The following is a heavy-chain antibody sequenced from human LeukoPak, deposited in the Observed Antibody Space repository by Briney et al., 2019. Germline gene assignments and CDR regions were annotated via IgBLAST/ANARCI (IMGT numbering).Heavy chain of an antibody. J-gene: IGHJ6*02. CDR1: GGSISSSY. D-gene: IGHD6-13*01. Sequence: SETLSLTCTVSGGSISSSYWSWIRQPPGKGLEWIGCIYYSGSTDYNPSLKSRVTISVDTSKNQFFLKLSSVTAADTAVYFCARDRGSSSWFLNYGMDVWGQGTTVTVSS. CDR2: IYYSGST. CDR3: ARDRGSSSWFLNYGMDV. V-gene: IGHV4-59*01.